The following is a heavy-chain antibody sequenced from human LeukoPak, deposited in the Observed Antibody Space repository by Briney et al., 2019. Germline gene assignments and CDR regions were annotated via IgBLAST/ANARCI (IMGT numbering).Heavy chain of an antibody. V-gene: IGHV3-21*01. CDR1: GFTFSSYS. Sequence: GGSLRLSCAASGFTFSSYSMNWVRQAPGKGLEWVSSISSSSSYIYYADSVKGRFTISRDNAKNSLYLQMHSLRAEDTAVYYCARGGYCSSTSCSVAYFDYWGQGTLVTVSS. CDR3: ARGGYCSSTSCSVAYFDY. CDR2: ISSSSSYI. J-gene: IGHJ4*02. D-gene: IGHD2-2*01.